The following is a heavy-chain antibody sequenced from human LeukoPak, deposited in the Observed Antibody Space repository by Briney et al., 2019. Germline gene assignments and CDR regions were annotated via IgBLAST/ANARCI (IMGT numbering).Heavy chain of an antibody. V-gene: IGHV3-48*03. CDR3: AREAASCGGDCLDY. CDR1: GFTFSDYE. D-gene: IGHD2-21*01. J-gene: IGHJ4*02. Sequence: GGSLRLSCSVSGFTFSDYEVNWVRQAPGKGLEWISYISSSGTSIYYANSVKGRFTVSRDNAKNTVHLQMNILRAEDTALYYCAREAASCGGDCLDYWGQGTLVTVSS. CDR2: ISSSGTSI.